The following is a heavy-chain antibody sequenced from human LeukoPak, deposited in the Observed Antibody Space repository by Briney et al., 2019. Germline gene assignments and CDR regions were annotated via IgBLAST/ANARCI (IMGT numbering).Heavy chain of an antibody. Sequence: GGSLRLSCAASGFTFSTYSMNWVRQAPGKGLEWVSSISSSSSYIYYADSVKGRFTISRDNAKNSLYLQMNSLRAEDTAVYYCARVRRVTDFWSGYYDYWGQGTLVTVSS. CDR2: ISSSSSYI. CDR3: ARVRRVTDFWSGYYDY. CDR1: GFTFSTYS. V-gene: IGHV3-21*01. J-gene: IGHJ4*02. D-gene: IGHD3-3*01.